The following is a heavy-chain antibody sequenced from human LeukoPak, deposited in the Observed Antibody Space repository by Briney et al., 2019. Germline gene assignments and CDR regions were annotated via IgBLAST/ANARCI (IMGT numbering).Heavy chain of an antibody. CDR3: AGGYSSGLFFLQH. CDR1: GFTFSDYY. Sequence: SGGSLRLSCAASGFTFSDYYMTWIRQAPGKGLEWVSYISTTGSSKYYADSVKGRFTITRDNAKNSLDLQMNSLRAEDTAVYYCAGGYSSGLFFLQHWGQGTPVTVSS. D-gene: IGHD6-19*01. J-gene: IGHJ1*01. CDR2: ISTTGSSK. V-gene: IGHV3-11*01.